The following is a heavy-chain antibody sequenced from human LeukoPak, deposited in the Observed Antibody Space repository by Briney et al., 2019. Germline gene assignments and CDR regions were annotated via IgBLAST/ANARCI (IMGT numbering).Heavy chain of an antibody. V-gene: IGHV3-21*01. CDR1: GFTFSSYS. CDR2: ISSSSSYI. D-gene: IGHD1-1*01. Sequence: GGSLRLSCAASGFTFSSYSMNWVRQAPGKGLEWVSSISSSSSYIYYADSVKGRFTISRDNAKNSLYLQMNSLRAEDTAVYYCARPLTINWYPGFDSWGQGTLVTVSS. J-gene: IGHJ4*02. CDR3: ARPLTINWYPGFDS.